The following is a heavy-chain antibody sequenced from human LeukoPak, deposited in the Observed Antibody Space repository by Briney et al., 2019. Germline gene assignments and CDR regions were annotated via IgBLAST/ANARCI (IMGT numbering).Heavy chain of an antibody. D-gene: IGHD4/OR15-4a*01. CDR1: GFTFSDYY. J-gene: IGHJ4*02. CDR3: ARRAGAYSHPYDY. CDR2: ISSSGSTI. V-gene: IGHV3-11*01. Sequence: PGGSLRLSCAASGFTFSDYYMSWIRQAPGKGLEWVSYISSSGSTIYYSDSVKGRFTISRDNSKNTLYLQMNSLRAEDTAVYYCARRAGAYSHPYDYWGQGTLVTVSS.